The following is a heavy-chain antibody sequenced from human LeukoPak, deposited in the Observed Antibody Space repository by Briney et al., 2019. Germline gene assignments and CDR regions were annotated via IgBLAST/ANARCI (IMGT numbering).Heavy chain of an antibody. D-gene: IGHD6-19*01. CDR3: PTGEWLVLDY. CDR2: IKTKTDGGTT. J-gene: IGHJ4*02. Sequence: NPGGSLRLSCAVSGLTFSNAWMSWVRQAPGKGLEWVGRIKTKTDGGTTDYAAPVKGRFTISREDSKNTVYLQMNSLKTEDTAVYYCPTGEWLVLDYWGQGTLVTVSS. CDR1: GLTFSNAW. V-gene: IGHV3-15*01.